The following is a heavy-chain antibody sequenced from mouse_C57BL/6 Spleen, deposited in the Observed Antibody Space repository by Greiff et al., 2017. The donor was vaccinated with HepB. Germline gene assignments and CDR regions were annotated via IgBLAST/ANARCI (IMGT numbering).Heavy chain of an antibody. J-gene: IGHJ3*01. CDR2: ISYSGST. CDR3: ARDGEGAWFAY. CDR1: GYSITSGYD. Sequence: EVKLEESGPGMVKPSQSLSLTCTVTGYSITSGYDWHWIRHFPGNKLEWMGYISYSGSTNYNPSLKSRISITHDTSKNHFFLKLNSVTTEDTATYYCARDGEGAWFAYWGQGTLVTVSA. V-gene: IGHV3-1*01.